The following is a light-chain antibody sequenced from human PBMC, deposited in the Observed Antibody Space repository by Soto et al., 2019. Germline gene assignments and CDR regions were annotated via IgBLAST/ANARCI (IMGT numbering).Light chain of an antibody. CDR3: SSYTDSSVVI. CDR1: SSDIGDYKY. CDR2: DVS. Sequence: QSVLTQPASVSGSPGQSITISCTGTSSDIGDYKYVSWYKQHPGKAPKLMICDVSNRPSGVSNRFSGSKSGNTASLTISGLQAEDEADYYCSSYTDSSVVIFGGGTKVTVL. J-gene: IGLJ2*01. V-gene: IGLV2-14*03.